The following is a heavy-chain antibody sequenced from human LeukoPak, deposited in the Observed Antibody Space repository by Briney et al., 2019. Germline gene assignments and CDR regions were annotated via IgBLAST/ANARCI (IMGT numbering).Heavy chain of an antibody. CDR1: GFTFSSYA. V-gene: IGHV3-30*04. CDR2: ISYDGSNK. J-gene: IGHJ4*02. CDR3: ARDGFDY. Sequence: GGSLRLSGAASGFTFSSYAMHWFRQAPGKGLEWVAVISYDGSNKYYADSVKGRFTISRDNSKNTLYLQMNSLRAEDTAVYYCARDGFDYWGQGTLVTVSS.